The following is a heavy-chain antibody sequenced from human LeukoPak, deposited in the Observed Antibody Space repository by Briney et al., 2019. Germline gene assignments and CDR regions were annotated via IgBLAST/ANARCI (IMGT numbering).Heavy chain of an antibody. J-gene: IGHJ6*02. CDR2: IIPIFGTA. D-gene: IGHD2-2*01. Sequence: ASVKVSCKASGGTFSSYAISWVRQAPGQGLEWMGGIIPIFGTANYAQKFQGRVTITADESTSTAYMELSSLRSEDTAVYYCARPHCSSTSCYEYYYGMDVWGQGTTVTVSS. CDR3: ARPHCSSTSCYEYYYGMDV. V-gene: IGHV1-69*01. CDR1: GGTFSSYA.